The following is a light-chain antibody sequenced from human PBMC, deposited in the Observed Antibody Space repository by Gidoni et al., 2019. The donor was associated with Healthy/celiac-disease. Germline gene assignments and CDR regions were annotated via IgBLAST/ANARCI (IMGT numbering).Light chain of an antibody. CDR3: GTWDSSLYV. CDR2: DNN. V-gene: IGLV1-51*01. J-gene: IGLJ1*01. CDR1: SSNIGNNY. Sequence: QSVLTQPPSVSAAPGQKVTISCSGGSSNIGNNYVSWYQQLPGTAPKLLIYDNNKRPSGIPDRFSGSKSGTSATLGITGLQTGDEADYYCGTWDSSLYVFGTGTKVTVL.